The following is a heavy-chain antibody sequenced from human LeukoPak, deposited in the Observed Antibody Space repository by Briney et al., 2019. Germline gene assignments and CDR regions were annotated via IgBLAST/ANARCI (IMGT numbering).Heavy chain of an antibody. J-gene: IGHJ4*02. Sequence: GGSLRLSCAASGFTFSSYWMSWVRQAPGKGLEWLANIKQDGREKYYVDSVKGRFTISRDNAKNSLYLQMNSLRAEDTAVYYCARLTGYSSGWYGSRFDYWGQGTLVTVSS. CDR3: ARLTGYSSGWYGSRFDY. CDR1: GFTFSSYW. CDR2: IKQDGREK. V-gene: IGHV3-7*03. D-gene: IGHD6-19*01.